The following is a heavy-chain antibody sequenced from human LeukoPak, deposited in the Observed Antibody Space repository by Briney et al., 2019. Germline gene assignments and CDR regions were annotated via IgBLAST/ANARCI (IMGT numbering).Heavy chain of an antibody. V-gene: IGHV4-34*01. D-gene: IGHD2-15*01. J-gene: IGHJ4*02. Sequence: SETLSLTCAVYGGSFSGYYWSWIRQPPGKGLEWIGEINHSGSTNYNPSLKSRVTISVDTSKNQFSLKLSSVTAADTAVYYCASIYCSGGSCYLDYWGQGTLVTVSS. CDR3: ASIYCSGGSCYLDY. CDR2: INHSGST. CDR1: GGSFSGYY.